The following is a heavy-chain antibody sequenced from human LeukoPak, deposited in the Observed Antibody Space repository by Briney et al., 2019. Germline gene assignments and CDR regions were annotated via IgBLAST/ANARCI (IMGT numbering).Heavy chain of an antibody. Sequence: PGRSLRLSCAASGFTFSSYAMHWVRQAPGKGLEWVAVISYDGSNKYYADSVKGRFTISRDNSKNTLYLQMNSLRAEDTAVYYCARVGSGSYIWFDPWGQGTLVTVSS. CDR2: ISYDGSNK. CDR3: ARVGSGSYIWFDP. CDR1: GFTFSSYA. V-gene: IGHV3-30-3*01. D-gene: IGHD1-26*01. J-gene: IGHJ5*02.